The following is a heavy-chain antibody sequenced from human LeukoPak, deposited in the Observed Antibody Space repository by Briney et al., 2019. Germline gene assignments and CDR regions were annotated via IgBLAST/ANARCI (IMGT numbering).Heavy chain of an antibody. V-gene: IGHV4-39*07. Sequence: KPSETLSLTCTVSGGSISSSSYYWGWIRQPPGKGLEWIGSIYYSGSTYYNPSLKSRVTISVDTSKNQFSLKLSSVTAADTAVYYCARTVGVTTRRVYWYFDLWGRGTLVTVSS. CDR1: GGSISSSSYY. CDR3: ARTVGVTTRRVYWYFDL. J-gene: IGHJ2*01. CDR2: IYYSGST. D-gene: IGHD2-21*02.